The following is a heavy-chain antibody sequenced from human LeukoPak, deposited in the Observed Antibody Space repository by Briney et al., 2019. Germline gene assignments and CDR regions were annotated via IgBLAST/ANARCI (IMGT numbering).Heavy chain of an antibody. Sequence: SETLSLTCAVYGGSFSGYYWSWIRRPPGKGLEWIGEINHSGSTNYNPSLKSRVIISVDTSKNQFSLNLSSVTAADTAVYYCARPYRSGWYGGFDIWGQGTIVTVSS. D-gene: IGHD6-19*01. J-gene: IGHJ3*02. CDR1: GGSFSGYY. V-gene: IGHV4-34*01. CDR3: ARPYRSGWYGGFDI. CDR2: INHSGST.